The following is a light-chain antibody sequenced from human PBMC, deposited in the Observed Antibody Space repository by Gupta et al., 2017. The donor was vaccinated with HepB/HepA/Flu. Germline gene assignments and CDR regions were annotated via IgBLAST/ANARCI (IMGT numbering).Light chain of an antibody. J-gene: IGKJ5*01. V-gene: IGKV1-39*01. Sequence: IQITQSPSSLSASVGDRVTITCRASQSIRNYLNWYQHKPGKAPKLLIYSASTLQNEVPSRFSGSGSGTEFTLTISSLQPEDFAAYYCQQCLTTPITFGQGTRLEIK. CDR1: QSIRNY. CDR3: QQCLTTPIT. CDR2: SAS.